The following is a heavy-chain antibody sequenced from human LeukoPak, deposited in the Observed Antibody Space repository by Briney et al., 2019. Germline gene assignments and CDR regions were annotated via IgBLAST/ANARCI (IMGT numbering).Heavy chain of an antibody. D-gene: IGHD1-26*01. CDR2: VSAYNGKT. J-gene: IGHJ4*02. CDR3: ARGGAYYPCIDY. CDR1: GYTFTTTY. Sequence: ASVKVSRKTSGYTFTTTYINWVRQAPGQGLEWMGWVSAYNGKTSYAQKFQGRVTMTIDTSTTTAYMDLTSLTFDDTAVYYCARGGAYYPCIDYWGQGTLVTVSS. V-gene: IGHV1-18*01.